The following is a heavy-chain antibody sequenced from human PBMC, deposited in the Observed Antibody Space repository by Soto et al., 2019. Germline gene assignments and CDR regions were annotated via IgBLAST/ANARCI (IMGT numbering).Heavy chain of an antibody. V-gene: IGHV3-7*05. CDR3: ARGGVLDAICGAPGDKWFVT. Sequence: PGGSLRLSCAASGFTFSSYWMSWVRQAPGKGLEWVANIKQDGSEKYYVDSVKGRFTISRDNAKNSLYLQMNSLRAEATAVYYCARGGVLDAICGAPGDKWFVTGGQGTLETGST. D-gene: IGHD3-10*01. CDR1: GFTFSSYW. J-gene: IGHJ4*01. CDR2: IKQDGSEK.